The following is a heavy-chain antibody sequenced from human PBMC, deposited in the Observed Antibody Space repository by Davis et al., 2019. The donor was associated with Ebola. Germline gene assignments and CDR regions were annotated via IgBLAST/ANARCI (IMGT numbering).Heavy chain of an antibody. V-gene: IGHV3-21*04. D-gene: IGHD3-10*01. CDR2: ISSSSSYI. J-gene: IGHJ4*02. CDR3: ARKGKGEDYFDY. Sequence: PGGSLRLSCAASGFTFDDYTMHWVRQAPGKGLEWVSSISSSSSYIYYADSVKGRFTISRDNAKNSLYLQMNSLRAEDTAVYYCARKGKGEDYFDYWGQGTLVTVSS. CDR1: GFTFDDYT.